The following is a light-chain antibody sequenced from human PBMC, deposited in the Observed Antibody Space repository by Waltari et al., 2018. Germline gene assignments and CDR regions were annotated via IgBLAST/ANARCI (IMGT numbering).Light chain of an antibody. CDR1: QSLNNK. V-gene: IGKV3D-15*01. CDR3: QQETAWSWT. Sequence: EIVLTQSPATLSLSPGGRATLSCRASQSLNNKLAWYQQKPGQAPRLLIYDASRRVTGIPDRFSGSGSGTEVTLTISSLDPEDVAVYFCQQETAWSWTFGQGTKVEI. J-gene: IGKJ1*01. CDR2: DAS.